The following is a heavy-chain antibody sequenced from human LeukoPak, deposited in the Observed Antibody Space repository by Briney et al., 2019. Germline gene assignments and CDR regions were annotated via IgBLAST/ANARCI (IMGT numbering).Heavy chain of an antibody. CDR3: ARRVLLWFGELSNYFDY. J-gene: IGHJ4*02. CDR1: GGSISSSSYY. Sequence: SETLSLTCTVSGGSISSSSYYWGWIRPPPGKGREGIGSSYYSGSTYYNPSLKSRGTISVDTSKNQFPLKLSSVTAADTAVYYCARRVLLWFGELSNYFDYWGQGTLVTVSS. D-gene: IGHD3-10*01. V-gene: IGHV4-39*01. CDR2: SYYSGST.